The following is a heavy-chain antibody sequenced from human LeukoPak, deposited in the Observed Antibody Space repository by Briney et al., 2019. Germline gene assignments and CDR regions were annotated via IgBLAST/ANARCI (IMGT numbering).Heavy chain of an antibody. Sequence: PGGSLRLSCAASGFTFSNAWMSWVRQAPGKGLEWVGRIKSKTDGGTTDYAAPAKGRFTISRDDSKNTLYLQMNSLKTEDTAVYYCTTDSWSYDSSGYYYYWGQGTLVTVSS. CDR3: TTDSWSYDSSGYYYY. D-gene: IGHD3-22*01. J-gene: IGHJ4*02. CDR2: IKSKTDGGTT. V-gene: IGHV3-15*01. CDR1: GFTFSNAW.